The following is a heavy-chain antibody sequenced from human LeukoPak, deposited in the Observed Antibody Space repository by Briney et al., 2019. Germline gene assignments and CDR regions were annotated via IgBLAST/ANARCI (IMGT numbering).Heavy chain of an antibody. J-gene: IGHJ4*02. CDR1: GFTFSSYG. D-gene: IGHD4-17*01. CDR2: ISYDGSNK. CDR3: AKPKNGVYGDYIDY. V-gene: IGHV3-30*18. Sequence: GGSLRLSCAASGFTFSSYGTHWVRQAPGKGLEWVAVISYDGSNKYYADSVKGRFTISRDNSKNTLYLQMNSLRAEDTAVYYCAKPKNGVYGDYIDYWGQGTLVTVSS.